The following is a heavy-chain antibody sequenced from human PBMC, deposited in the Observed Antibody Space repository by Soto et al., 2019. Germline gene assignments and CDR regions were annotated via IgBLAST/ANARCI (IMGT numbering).Heavy chain of an antibody. CDR3: ARASRVVPAATIDP. V-gene: IGHV3-33*01. D-gene: IGHD2-2*01. Sequence: PGGSLRLSCAASGFTFSSYGMHWVRQAPGKGLEWVAVIWYDGSNKYYADSVKGRFTISRDNSKNTLYLQMNSLRAEDTAVYYCARASRVVPAATIDPWGQGTLVTVSS. CDR2: IWYDGSNK. CDR1: GFTFSSYG. J-gene: IGHJ5*02.